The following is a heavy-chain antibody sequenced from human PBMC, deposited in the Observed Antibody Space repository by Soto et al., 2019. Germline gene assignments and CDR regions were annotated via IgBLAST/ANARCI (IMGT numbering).Heavy chain of an antibody. Sequence: QVQPVESGGGAVQPGRSLRLSCAASGFTLSSFVMHWVRQAPGKGLEWVSGISNDGTAKHYADSVKGRFTISRDNSRNTQYLQIDSLTSEDTALYNSAIVDYSTGPAGKLRHWGQGTLVTVTS. J-gene: IGHJ1*01. CDR1: GFTLSSFV. CDR2: ISNDGTAK. D-gene: IGHD4-4*01. V-gene: IGHV3-30-3*01. CDR3: AIVDYSTGPAGKLRH.